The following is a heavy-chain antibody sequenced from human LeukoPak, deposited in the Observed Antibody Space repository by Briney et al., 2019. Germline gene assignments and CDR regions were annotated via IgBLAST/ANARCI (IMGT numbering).Heavy chain of an antibody. V-gene: IGHV3-23*01. D-gene: IGHD1-26*01. J-gene: IGHJ4*02. CDR3: AKINSGSYTDY. CDR1: GFTFSNYA. CDR2: ISSSGGGT. Sequence: GSLRLSFAASGFTFSNYAMSWVRQAPGKGLEWVSSISSSGGGTYYADSVKGRFTISRDNSKNTLSLQMNSLKAEDTAVYYCAKINSGSYTDYWGQGTLVTVSS.